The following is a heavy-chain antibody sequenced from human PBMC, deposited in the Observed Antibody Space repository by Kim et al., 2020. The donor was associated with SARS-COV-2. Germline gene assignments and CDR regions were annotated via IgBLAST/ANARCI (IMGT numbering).Heavy chain of an antibody. CDR1: GASISSGAYY. CDR2: NSYSGST. D-gene: IGHD1-1*01. J-gene: IGHJ6*02. CDR3: GRGPNVVHGMDV. V-gene: IGHV4-31*11. Sequence: SETLSLTCAVSGASISSGAYYWTWVRQHPGKGLEWIGYNSYSGSTYYNPSLRSRVTISLDTSKNQFSLKLSSVTAADTAVYSCGRGPNVVHGMDVWGQGT.